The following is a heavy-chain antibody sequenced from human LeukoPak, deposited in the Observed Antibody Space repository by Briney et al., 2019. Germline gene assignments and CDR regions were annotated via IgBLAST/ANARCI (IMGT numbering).Heavy chain of an antibody. V-gene: IGHV3-21*01. J-gene: IGHJ4*02. D-gene: IGHD3-10*01. CDR2: INSSSSYI. CDR1: GFTFSSYS. CDR3: ARSDYYGSGSSLYYFDY. Sequence: GGSLRLFCAASGFTFSSYSMIGVRQAPGKGRECVSSINSSSSYIYYADSVKGRFTISRDNAKSSLYLQMNSLRAEDTAVYYCARSDYYGSGSSLYYFDYWGQGTLVTVSS.